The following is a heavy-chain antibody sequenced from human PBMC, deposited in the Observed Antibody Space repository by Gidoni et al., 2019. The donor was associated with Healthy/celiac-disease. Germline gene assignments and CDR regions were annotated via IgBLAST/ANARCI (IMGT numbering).Heavy chain of an antibody. V-gene: IGHV4-39*01. D-gene: IGHD3-3*01. CDR2: IYYSGST. Sequence: QLPLQESGSGLVKPSETLSLTCTVSGRSISSSSYYWGWIRQPPGKGLGWIGSIYYSGSTYYNPSLKSRVTISVDTSKNQFSLKLSSVTAADTAVYYWARQRVTIFGVGRTFDYWGQGTLVTVSS. J-gene: IGHJ4*02. CDR1: GRSISSSSYY. CDR3: ARQRVTIFGVGRTFDY.